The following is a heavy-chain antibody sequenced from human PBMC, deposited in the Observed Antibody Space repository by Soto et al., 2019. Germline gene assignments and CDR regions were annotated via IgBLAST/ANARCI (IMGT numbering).Heavy chain of an antibody. CDR2: ISSDGLNK. J-gene: IGHJ4*02. CDR1: GFTFSNNG. D-gene: IGHD4-17*01. CDR3: AMVLYGDSSRCYY. Sequence: QVQLVESGGGAVQPGRSLRLSCAASGFTFSNNGIHWVRQAPGKGLEWVAVISSDGLNKYYADSVKGRFTISLDNCKNTSYLDMNSIRVDETSVYCFAMVLYGDSSRCYYWGQGTRVTVSP. V-gene: IGHV3-30*03.